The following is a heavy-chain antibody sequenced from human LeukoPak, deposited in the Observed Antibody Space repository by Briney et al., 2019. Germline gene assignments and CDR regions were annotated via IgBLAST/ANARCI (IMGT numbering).Heavy chain of an antibody. CDR1: GFTFTSYG. J-gene: IGHJ4*02. Sequence: GGSLRLSCAGSGFTFTSYGMHWVRQAPGKGLEWVAFIRYDGSNKYYADSVKGRFTISRDNSKNTLYLQMNNLRDEDTAVYYCAKDPPCSGGTCYGYFESWGQGTLVTVSS. V-gene: IGHV3-30*02. D-gene: IGHD2-15*01. CDR2: IRYDGSNK. CDR3: AKDPPCSGGTCYGYFES.